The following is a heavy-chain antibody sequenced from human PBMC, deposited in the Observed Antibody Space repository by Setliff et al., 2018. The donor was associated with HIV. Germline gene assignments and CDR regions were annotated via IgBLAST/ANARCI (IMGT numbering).Heavy chain of an antibody. CDR3: ARGPGWPNWFDP. CDR1: GGSISSGSYY. Sequence: PSETLSLTCTVSGGSISSGSYYWSWIRQPAGKGLEWIGHIYTSGSTNYNLSLKSRVTISVDTSKNQFSLKLSSVTAADTAVYYCARGPGWPNWFDPWGQGTLVTVSS. V-gene: IGHV4-61*09. CDR2: IYTSGST. D-gene: IGHD6-19*01. J-gene: IGHJ5*02.